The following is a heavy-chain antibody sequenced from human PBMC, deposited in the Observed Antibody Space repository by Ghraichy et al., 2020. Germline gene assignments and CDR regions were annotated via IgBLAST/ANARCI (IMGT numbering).Heavy chain of an antibody. CDR3: AREGRYSGYDYLY. CDR1: GGTFSSYA. CDR2: IIPIFGTA. D-gene: IGHD5-12*01. Sequence: SVKVSCKASGGTFSSYAISWVRQAPGQGLEWMGGIIPIFGTANYAQKFQGRVTITADESTSTAYMELSSLRSEDTAVYYCAREGRYSGYDYLYWGQGTLVTVSS. V-gene: IGHV1-69*13. J-gene: IGHJ4*02.